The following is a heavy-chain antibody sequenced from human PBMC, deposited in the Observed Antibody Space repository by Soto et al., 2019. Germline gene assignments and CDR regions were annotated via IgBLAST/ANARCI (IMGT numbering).Heavy chain of an antibody. V-gene: IGHV3-30*18. CDR3: AKEYGSTWIDH. D-gene: IGHD6-13*01. Sequence: GGSLRLSCAASGFTFSTYGMHWVRQAPGKGLEWVAAMSYDGTKQYYVDSMKGRFTISRDNSRNTLFLQLNSLRDEDTAVYYCAKEYGSTWIDHWGQGTPVTVSS. CDR1: GFTFSTYG. J-gene: IGHJ4*02. CDR2: MSYDGTKQ.